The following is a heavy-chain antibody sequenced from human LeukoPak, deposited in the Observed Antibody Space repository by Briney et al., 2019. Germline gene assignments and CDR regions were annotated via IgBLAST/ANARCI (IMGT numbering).Heavy chain of an antibody. J-gene: IGHJ4*02. Sequence: ASVKVSCKASGYTFTGYYMHWVRQAPGQGLEWMGWINPNSGGTNYAQKFQGRVTMTRDTSISTAYMELSRLRSDDTAVYYCARGVITMVRGVAGLGYWGQGTLVTVSS. V-gene: IGHV1-2*02. CDR1: GYTFTGYY. D-gene: IGHD3-10*01. CDR2: INPNSGGT. CDR3: ARGVITMVRGVAGLGY.